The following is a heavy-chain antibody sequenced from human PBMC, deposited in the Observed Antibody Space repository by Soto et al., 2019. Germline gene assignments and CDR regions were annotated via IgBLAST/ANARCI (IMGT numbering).Heavy chain of an antibody. V-gene: IGHV4-34*01. D-gene: IGHD3-3*01. CDR2: INHSGST. CDR3: ARGRGEWYLNWLDP. J-gene: IGHJ5*02. Sequence: SETLSLTCAVYGGSFSGYYWSWIRQPPGKGLEWIGEINHSGSTNYNPSLKSRVTISVDTSKNQFSLKLSSVTAADTAVYYCARGRGEWYLNWLDPWGQGTLVTVSS. CDR1: GGSFSGYY.